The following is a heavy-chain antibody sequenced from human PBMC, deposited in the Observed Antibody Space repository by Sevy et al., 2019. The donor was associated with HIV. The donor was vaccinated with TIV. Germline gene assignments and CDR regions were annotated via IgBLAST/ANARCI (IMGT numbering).Heavy chain of an antibody. CDR2: IKQDGSEK. CDR1: GFTFSSYW. J-gene: IGHJ3*02. V-gene: IGHV3-7*03. D-gene: IGHD2-2*01. Sequence: GGSLRLSCAASGFTFSSYWMSWVRQAPGKGLEWVANIKQDGSEKYYVDSVKGRFTISRDNAKNSLYLQMNSLRAEDTAVYYCARYARYCSSTSCYSLGAFDIWGQGTMVTVSS. CDR3: ARYARYCSSTSCYSLGAFDI.